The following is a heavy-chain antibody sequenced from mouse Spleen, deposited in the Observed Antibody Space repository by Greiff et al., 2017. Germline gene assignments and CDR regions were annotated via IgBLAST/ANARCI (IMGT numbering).Heavy chain of an antibody. CDR2: ISSGSSTI. CDR1: GFTFSDYG. D-gene: IGHD2-1*01. CDR3: ERDGNYYYYAMDY. V-gene: IGHV5-17*01. J-gene: IGHJ4*01. Sequence: EVKLMESGGGLVKPGGSLKLSCAASGFTFSDYGMHWVRQAPEKGLEWVAYISSGSSTIYSADTLKGRFTISRDNAKNTLFLQMTSLRSEDTGMDYCERDGNYYYYAMDYWGQGTSVTVSS.